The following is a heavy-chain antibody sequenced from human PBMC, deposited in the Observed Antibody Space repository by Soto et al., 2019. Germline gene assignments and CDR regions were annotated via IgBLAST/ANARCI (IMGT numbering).Heavy chain of an antibody. J-gene: IGHJ6*02. Sequence: GVSLRLSCAASGFTFSSYSMNWVRQAPGKGLEWVSSISSSSSYIYYADSVKGRFTISRDNAKNSLYLQMNSLRAEDTAVYYCARDIGSSSPYYYYGMDVWGQGTTVTVSS. CDR3: ARDIGSSSPYYYYGMDV. D-gene: IGHD6-6*01. CDR2: ISSSSSYI. CDR1: GFTFSSYS. V-gene: IGHV3-21*01.